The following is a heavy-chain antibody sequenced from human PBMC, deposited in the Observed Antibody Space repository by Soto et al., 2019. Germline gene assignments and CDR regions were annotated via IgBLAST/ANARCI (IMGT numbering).Heavy chain of an antibody. CDR2: IYPGDSDT. CDR3: ARLRGTSDYFYGMDV. J-gene: IGHJ6*02. D-gene: IGHD2-2*01. Sequence: PGESLKISCKGSGYSFTSYWIGWVRQMPGKGLEWMGIIYPGDSDTRYSPSFQGQVTISADKSISTAYLQWSSLRASDTAMYYCARLRGTSDYFYGMDVWGQGTMVTVSS. V-gene: IGHV5-51*01. CDR1: GYSFTSYW.